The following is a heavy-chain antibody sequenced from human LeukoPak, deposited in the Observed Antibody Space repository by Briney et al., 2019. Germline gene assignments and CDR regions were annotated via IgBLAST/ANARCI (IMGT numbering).Heavy chain of an antibody. CDR2: ISSSSSYI. Sequence: GSLRLSCAASGFTFSSYSMNWVRQAPGKGLEWVSSISSSSSYIYYADSVKGRFTISRDNAKNSLYLQMNSLRAEDTAVYYCARARSDYDILTGPASDFGGMDVWGQGTTVTVSS. CDR3: ARARSDYDILTGPASDFGGMDV. J-gene: IGHJ6*02. CDR1: GFTFSSYS. D-gene: IGHD3-9*01. V-gene: IGHV3-21*01.